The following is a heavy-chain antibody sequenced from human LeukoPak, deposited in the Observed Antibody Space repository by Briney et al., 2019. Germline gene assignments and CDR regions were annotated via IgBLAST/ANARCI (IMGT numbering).Heavy chain of an antibody. CDR2: VFDTGRT. J-gene: IGHJ4*01. V-gene: IGHV4-59*11. CDR3: ATIKRGSIYGYFDF. CDR1: GGSINSHY. Sequence: SETLSLTCTVFGGSINSHYWTWIRQPPGKTLEWIVYVFDTGRTKDNPSLKSRLTLSADTSRNQLSLRLSSVTAADTAVYYCATIKRGSIYGYFDFGGRGILVTVSS. D-gene: IGHD5-18*01.